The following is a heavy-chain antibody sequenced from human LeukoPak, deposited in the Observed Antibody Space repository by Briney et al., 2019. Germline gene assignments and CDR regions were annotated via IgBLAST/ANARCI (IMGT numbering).Heavy chain of an antibody. CDR2: IYYSGST. V-gene: IGHV4-61*01. Sequence: SETLSLTCTVSGGSVSSGSYYWSWIRQPPGKGLEWIGYIYYSGSTNYNPSLKSRVTTSVDTSKNQFSLKLSSVTAADTAVYYCAGGIVGATNLDYWGQGTLVTVSS. D-gene: IGHD1-26*01. CDR3: AGGIVGATNLDY. J-gene: IGHJ4*02. CDR1: GGSVSSGSYY.